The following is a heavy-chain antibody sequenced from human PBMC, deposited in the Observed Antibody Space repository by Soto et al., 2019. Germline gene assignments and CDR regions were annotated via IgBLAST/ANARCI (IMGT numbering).Heavy chain of an antibody. D-gene: IGHD2-2*01. Sequence: QVQLVQSGAEVKKPGSSVKVSCKASGGTFSSYAISWVRQAPGQGLEWMGGIIPISGTANYAQKFQGRVTIPADESTSTAYMELSSLRSEDTAVYYCARSQGSSTSLEIYYYYYYGMEVWGQGTTVTVSS. CDR3: ARSQGSSTSLEIYYYYYYGMEV. CDR1: GGTFSSYA. CDR2: IIPISGTA. J-gene: IGHJ6*02. V-gene: IGHV1-69*01.